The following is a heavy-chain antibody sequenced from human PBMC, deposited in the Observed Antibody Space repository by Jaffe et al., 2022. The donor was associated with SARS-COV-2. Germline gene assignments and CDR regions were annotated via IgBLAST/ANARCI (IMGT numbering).Heavy chain of an antibody. Sequence: QVQLVESGGGVVQPGGSLRLSCVASGFTFSRFVFHWVRQAPGKGLEWVALIPDDGSDNHYADSVKGRFTISRDNSKNTLYLQMNSLTVDDTAFYYCVRVDLPNYGDYEWGQGTLVTVSS. CDR2: IPDDGSDN. V-gene: IGHV3-30*04. CDR3: VRVDLPNYGDYE. CDR1: GFTFSRFV. D-gene: IGHD4-17*01. J-gene: IGHJ4*02.